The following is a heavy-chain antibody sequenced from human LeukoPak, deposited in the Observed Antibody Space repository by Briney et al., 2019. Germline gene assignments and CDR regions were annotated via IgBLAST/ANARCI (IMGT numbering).Heavy chain of an antibody. CDR2: IYYSGST. Sequence: SQTLSLTCTVSGGSISSGGYYWSWIRQPPGKGLEWIGYIYYSGSTNYNPSLKSRVTISVDTSKNQFSLKLSSVTAADTAVYYCARHPGIAVAFHDAFDIWGQGTMVTVSS. J-gene: IGHJ3*02. D-gene: IGHD6-19*01. CDR3: ARHPGIAVAFHDAFDI. V-gene: IGHV4-61*08. CDR1: GGSISSGGYY.